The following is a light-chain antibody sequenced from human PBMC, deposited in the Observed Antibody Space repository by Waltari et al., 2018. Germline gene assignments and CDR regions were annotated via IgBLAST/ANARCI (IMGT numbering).Light chain of an antibody. CDR1: TSDLGGYNY. Sequence: QSALTQPASVSGSPGQSITISCTGTTSDLGGYNYVSWYQQHPCKAPKLMIYDVSSRPSGVSNRFSGSKSGNTASLTISGLQAEDEADYYCSSFTSSSTWVFGGGTKLTVL. CDR3: SSFTSSSTWV. CDR2: DVS. J-gene: IGLJ3*02. V-gene: IGLV2-14*01.